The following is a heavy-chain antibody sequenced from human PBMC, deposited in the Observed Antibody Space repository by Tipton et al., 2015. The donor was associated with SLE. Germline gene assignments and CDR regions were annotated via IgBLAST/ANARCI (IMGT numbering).Heavy chain of an antibody. Sequence: TLSLTCTVSGGSISSGSYYWSWIRQPAGKGLGWIGRIYTSGSTNYNPSLKSRVTMSVDTSKNQFSLKLSSVTAADTAVYYCARVRKWELLWYYFDFWGQGTLVTVSS. CDR2: IYTSGST. V-gene: IGHV4-61*02. CDR3: ARVRKWELLWYYFDF. J-gene: IGHJ4*02. CDR1: GGSISSGSYY. D-gene: IGHD1-26*01.